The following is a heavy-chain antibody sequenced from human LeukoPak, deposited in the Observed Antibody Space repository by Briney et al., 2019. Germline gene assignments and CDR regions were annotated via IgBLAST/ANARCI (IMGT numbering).Heavy chain of an antibody. CDR2: ISWNSGSI. CDR1: GFIFEDYA. CDR3: TKDVFDFGGYFEL. Sequence: PGRSLRLSCAASGFIFEDYAMHWLRQAPGKGLEWVSGISWNSGSIGYADSVKGRFTISRDNAKNSLYLQMNSLRTEDTAFHYCTKDVFDFGGYFELWGRGTLVTVSS. V-gene: IGHV3-9*01. J-gene: IGHJ2*01. D-gene: IGHD3-16*01.